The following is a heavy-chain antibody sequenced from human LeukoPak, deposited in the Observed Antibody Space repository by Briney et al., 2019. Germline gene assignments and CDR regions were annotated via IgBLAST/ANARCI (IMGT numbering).Heavy chain of an antibody. J-gene: IGHJ4*02. D-gene: IGHD3-16*02. CDR1: GGSFSGYY. V-gene: IGHV4-34*01. Sequence: SETLSLTCAVYGGSFSGYYWSWIRQPPGKGLEWIGEINHSGSTNYNPSLKSRVTISVDTSKNQFSLKLSSVTAADTAVYYCARTDINDYVWGSYRLFDYWGQGALVTVSS. CDR3: ARTDINDYVWGSYRLFDY. CDR2: INHSGST.